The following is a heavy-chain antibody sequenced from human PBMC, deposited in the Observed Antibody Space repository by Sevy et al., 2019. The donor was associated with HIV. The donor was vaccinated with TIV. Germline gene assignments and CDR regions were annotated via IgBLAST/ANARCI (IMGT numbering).Heavy chain of an antibody. CDR2: ISYDGSNK. CDR1: GFTFSSYA. D-gene: IGHD4-17*01. J-gene: IGHJ6*02. CDR3: ASWDYGDYVRGYYYGMDV. V-gene: IGHV3-30-3*01. Sequence: GGSLRLSCAASGFTFSSYAMHWVRQAPGKGLEWVAVISYDGSNKYYADSVKGRFTISRDNSKNTLYLQMNSLRAEDTAVDYCASWDYGDYVRGYYYGMDVWGQGTTVTVSS.